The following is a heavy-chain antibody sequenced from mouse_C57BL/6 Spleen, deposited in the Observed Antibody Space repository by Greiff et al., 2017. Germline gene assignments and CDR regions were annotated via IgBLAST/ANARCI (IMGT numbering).Heavy chain of an antibody. CDR3: ARGNWGYWYFDV. CDR1: GFTFSDYY. V-gene: IGHV5-16*01. CDR2: INYDGSST. D-gene: IGHD4-1*01. Sequence: EVMLVESEGGLVQPGSSMKLSCTASGFTFSDYYMAWVRQVPEKGLEWVANINYDGSSTYYLDSLKSRFIISRDNAKNILYLQMSSLKSEDTATYYCARGNWGYWYFDVWGTGTTVTVSS. J-gene: IGHJ1*03.